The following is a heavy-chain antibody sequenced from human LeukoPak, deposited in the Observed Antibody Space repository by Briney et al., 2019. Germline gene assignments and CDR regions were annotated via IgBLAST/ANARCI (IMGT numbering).Heavy chain of an antibody. Sequence: PSETLSLTCAVYGASFSGYYWSWIRQPPGKGREWIGEINHSGSTNHNPSLKSRVTISVDTSKNQFSLKLSSVTAADTAVYYCARQYSSSWFSFDYWGQGTLVTVSS. CDR3: ARQYSSSWFSFDY. CDR2: INHSGST. J-gene: IGHJ4*02. CDR1: GASFSGYY. V-gene: IGHV4-34*01. D-gene: IGHD6-13*01.